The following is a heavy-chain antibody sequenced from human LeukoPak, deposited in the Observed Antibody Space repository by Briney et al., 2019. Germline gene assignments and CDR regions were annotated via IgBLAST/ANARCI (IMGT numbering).Heavy chain of an antibody. CDR1: GGTFSSYA. Sequence: SVKVSCKASGGTFSSYAISWVRQAPGQGFEWMGGIIPIFGTANYAQKFQGRVTITADESTSTAYMELSSLRSEDTAVYYCARVSAEVSHYYDSSGYYRTWGQGTLVTVSS. V-gene: IGHV1-69*13. CDR2: IIPIFGTA. D-gene: IGHD3-22*01. CDR3: ARVSAEVSHYYDSSGYYRT. J-gene: IGHJ5*02.